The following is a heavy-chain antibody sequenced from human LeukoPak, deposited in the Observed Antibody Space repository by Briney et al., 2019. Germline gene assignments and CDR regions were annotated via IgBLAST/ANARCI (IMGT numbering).Heavy chain of an antibody. D-gene: IGHD1-20*01. V-gene: IGHV1-18*01. J-gene: IGHJ5*02. CDR1: GYTFSSYG. Sequence: ASVKVSCKASGYTFSSYGISWVRQAPGQGLEWMGWISEYNGNTNYAQKVQGRVTMTADTSTSTSYMELSSLRSEDTAVYYCAREFKQSNWNDGHWFDPWGPGTLVTVSS. CDR2: ISEYNGNT. CDR3: AREFKQSNWNDGHWFDP.